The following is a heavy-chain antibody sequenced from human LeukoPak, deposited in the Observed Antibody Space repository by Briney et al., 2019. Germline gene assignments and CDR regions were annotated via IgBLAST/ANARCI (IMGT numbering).Heavy chain of an antibody. CDR1: GGSISSYY. Sequence: PSETLSLTCTVSGGSISSYYWSWIRQPPGKGLEWIGYTYYSGSTNYNPSLKSRVTISVDTSKNQFSLKLSSVTAADTAVYYCARGPFGSGSSNLDYWGQGTLVTVSS. V-gene: IGHV4-59*01. D-gene: IGHD3-10*01. CDR3: ARGPFGSGSSNLDY. J-gene: IGHJ4*02. CDR2: TYYSGST.